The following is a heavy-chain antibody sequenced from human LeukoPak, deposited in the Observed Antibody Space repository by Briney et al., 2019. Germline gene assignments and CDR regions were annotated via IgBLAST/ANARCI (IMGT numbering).Heavy chain of an antibody. V-gene: IGHV4-34*01. CDR1: GGSFNGYY. J-gene: IGHJ6*02. CDR3: ARGSGRMEGMDV. Sequence: SSETLSLTCAVHGGSFNGYYWSWIGQPRAKGLVWIGEINHSGSTNYNPYLKSRVTISVDTSKNQFSLKLSAVTAADTAVYYCARGSGRMEGMDVWGQGTTVTVSS. D-gene: IGHD1-1*01. CDR2: INHSGST.